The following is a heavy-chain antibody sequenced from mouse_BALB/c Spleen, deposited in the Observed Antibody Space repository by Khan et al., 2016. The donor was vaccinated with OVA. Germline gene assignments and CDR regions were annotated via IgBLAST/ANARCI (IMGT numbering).Heavy chain of an antibody. D-gene: IGHD1-1*01. CDR3: ARENYYGRSSYAMDY. J-gene: IGHJ4*01. V-gene: IGHV1S41*01. CDR1: GYTFTSYW. Sequence: DLVKPGASVKLSCKASGYTFTSYWINWIKQRPGQGLEWIGRIGPGSSNTYYNEMFKGKATLTVDTSSSTAYIQLSSLSSEDSAVYFCARENYYGRSSYAMDYWGQGTSVTVSS. CDR2: IGPGSSNT.